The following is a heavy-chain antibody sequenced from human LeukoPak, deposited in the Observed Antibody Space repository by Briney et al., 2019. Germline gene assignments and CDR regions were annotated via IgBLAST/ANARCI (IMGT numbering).Heavy chain of an antibody. V-gene: IGHV4-39*07. CDR2: IYGGST. D-gene: IGHD1-26*01. J-gene: IGHJ4*02. CDR1: GGSISSSTYY. Sequence: SETLSLTCTVSGGSISSSTYYWGWIRQPPGKGLEWIGSIYGGSTYYNPSLKSRVTISVDTPKNQFSLKLSSVTAADTAVYYCARDGGRLGATFNWGQGTLVTVSS. CDR3: ARDGGRLGATFN.